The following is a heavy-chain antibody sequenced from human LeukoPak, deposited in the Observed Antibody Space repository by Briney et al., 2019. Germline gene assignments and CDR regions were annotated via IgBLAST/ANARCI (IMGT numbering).Heavy chain of an antibody. CDR2: ISYDGSNK. V-gene: IGHV3-30-3*01. CDR1: GFTFSSYA. D-gene: IGHD1-1*01. J-gene: IGHJ4*02. CDR3: ARTTRSYYFDY. Sequence: SGGSLRLSCAASGFTFSSYAMHWVRQAPGKGLEWVAVISYDGSNKYYADSVKGRFTISRDNSKNTLYLQMNSLRAEDTAVYYCARTTRSYYFDYWGQGTLVTVSS.